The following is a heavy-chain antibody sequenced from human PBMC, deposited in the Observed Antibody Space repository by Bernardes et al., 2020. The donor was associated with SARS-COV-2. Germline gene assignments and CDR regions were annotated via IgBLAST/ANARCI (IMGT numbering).Heavy chain of an antibody. Sequence: SETLTLTCAVYGGSLRGSYRNWIRQLPGPGLEWIGEINYSGRTNYNPSLKSRVTISVDTSKNQFSLKLSSVTAADTAVYYCARAVWGIWYCDLWGRGTLVTVSS. V-gene: IGHV4-34*01. CDR1: GGSLRGSY. J-gene: IGHJ2*01. CDR2: INYSGRT. CDR3: ARAVWGIWYCDL. D-gene: IGHD3-16*01.